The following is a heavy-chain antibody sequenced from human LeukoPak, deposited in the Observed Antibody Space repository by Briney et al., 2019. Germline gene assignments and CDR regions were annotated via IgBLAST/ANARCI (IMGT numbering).Heavy chain of an antibody. Sequence: GESLKISCKGSGYSFTSYWIGWVRQMPGKGLEWMGIIYPGDSDTRYSPSFQGQVTISADKSISTAYLQWSSLEASDTAMYYCARQLGYCSSTSCYSDYWGQGTLVTVSS. D-gene: IGHD2-2*01. CDR2: IYPGDSDT. CDR1: GYSFTSYW. J-gene: IGHJ4*02. V-gene: IGHV5-51*01. CDR3: ARQLGYCSSTSCYSDY.